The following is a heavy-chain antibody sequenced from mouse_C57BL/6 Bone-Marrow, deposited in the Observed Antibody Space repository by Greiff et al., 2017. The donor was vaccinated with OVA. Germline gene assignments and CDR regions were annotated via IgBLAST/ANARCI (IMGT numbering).Heavy chain of an antibody. Sequence: QVQLQQSGAELARPGASVKLSCKASGYTFTSYGISWVKQRTGQGLEWIGEIYPRSGNTYYNEKFKGKATLTADKSSSTAYMELRSLTSEDSAVYFCAAGDEYDGAWFAYWGQGTLVTVSA. CDR2: IYPRSGNT. CDR1: GYTFTSYG. D-gene: IGHD2-4*01. CDR3: AAGDEYDGAWFAY. V-gene: IGHV1-81*01. J-gene: IGHJ3*01.